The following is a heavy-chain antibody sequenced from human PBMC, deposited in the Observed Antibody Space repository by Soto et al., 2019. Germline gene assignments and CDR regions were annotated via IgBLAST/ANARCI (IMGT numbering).Heavy chain of an antibody. V-gene: IGHV4-31*02. Sequence: SETLSLTXTVSGGSISSGGYYWSWIRQHPGKGLEWIGYIYYSGSTYYNPSLKSRVTISVDTSKNQFSLKLSSVTAADTAVYYCPSLHYYDSSGYADWFDPWGQGTLVTVSS. J-gene: IGHJ5*02. CDR3: PSLHYYDSSGYADWFDP. D-gene: IGHD3-22*01. CDR1: GGSISSGGYY. CDR2: IYYSGST.